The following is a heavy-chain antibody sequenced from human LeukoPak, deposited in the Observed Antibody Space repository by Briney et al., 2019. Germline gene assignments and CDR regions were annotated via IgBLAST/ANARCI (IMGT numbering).Heavy chain of an antibody. V-gene: IGHV1-18*01. J-gene: IGHJ4*02. D-gene: IGHD6-6*01. CDR3: ARGKYSAGYSSSSAYQY. CDR2: ISAYNGNT. CDR1: GYTFTSYG. Sequence: ASVKVSCKASGYTFTSYGIIWVRQAPGQGLEWMGWISAYNGNTNYAQKLQGRVTMTTDTSTSTAYMELRSLRSDDTAVYYCARGKYSAGYSSSSAYQYWGQGTPVTVSS.